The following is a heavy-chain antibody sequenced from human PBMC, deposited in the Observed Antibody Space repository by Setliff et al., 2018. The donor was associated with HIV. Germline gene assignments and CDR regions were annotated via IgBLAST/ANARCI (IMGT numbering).Heavy chain of an antibody. D-gene: IGHD3-22*01. CDR2: INYSGST. Sequence: SETLSLTCAVSGYSISSGYYWGWIRQPPGKGLEWIGTINYSGSTYYSPSLKSRVIISVDTAKNHLSLNLRSVAAADTAVYYCVRQAYDLVPFDFQYWGQGTLVTVSS. CDR3: VRQAYDLVPFDFQY. J-gene: IGHJ1*01. CDR1: GYSISSGYY. V-gene: IGHV4-38-2*01.